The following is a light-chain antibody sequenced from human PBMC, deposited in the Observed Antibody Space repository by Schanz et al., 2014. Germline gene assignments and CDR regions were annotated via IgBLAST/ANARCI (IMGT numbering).Light chain of an antibody. CDR2: GAS. CDR1: QSISSY. Sequence: EIVMTQSPATLSVSPGERATLSCRASQSISSYLAWYQQKPGQAPRLLIYGASARATGIPARFTGSGSGTEFTLTISRLEAEDFAIYYCQQYFNSPLTFGGGTNVEVK. V-gene: IGKV3-15*01. CDR3: QQYFNSPLT. J-gene: IGKJ4*01.